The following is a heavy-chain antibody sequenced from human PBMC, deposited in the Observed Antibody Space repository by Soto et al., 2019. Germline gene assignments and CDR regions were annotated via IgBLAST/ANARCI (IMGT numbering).Heavy chain of an antibody. V-gene: IGHV3-33*08. CDR2: IWYDGSNK. J-gene: IGHJ4*02. Sequence: PGGSLRLSCAASGFTFRSYAMHWVRQAPGKGLEWVAVIWYDGSNKYYADSVKGRFTISRDNSKNTLYLQMNSLRAEDTAVYYCARGLFYSGYDYGYYFDYWGQGTLVTVSS. CDR1: GFTFRSYA. D-gene: IGHD5-12*01. CDR3: ARGLFYSGYDYGYYFDY.